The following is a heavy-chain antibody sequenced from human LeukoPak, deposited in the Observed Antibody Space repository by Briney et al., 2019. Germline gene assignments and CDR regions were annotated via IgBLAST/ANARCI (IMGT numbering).Heavy chain of an antibody. Sequence: GGSLRLSYAASGFTFSSYGMHWVRQAPGKGLEWVAVISYDGSNKYYADSVKGRFTISRDNSKNTLYLQMNSLRAEDTAVYYCAKEGHYYYYGMDVWGQGTTVTVSS. CDR1: GFTFSSYG. V-gene: IGHV3-30*18. J-gene: IGHJ6*02. CDR3: AKEGHYYYYGMDV. CDR2: ISYDGSNK.